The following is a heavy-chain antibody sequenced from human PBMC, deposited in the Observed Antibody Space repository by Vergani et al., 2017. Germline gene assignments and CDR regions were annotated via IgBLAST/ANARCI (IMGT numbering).Heavy chain of an antibody. CDR3: ARTSSISGSYYNGEWDY. Sequence: QVQLVQSGAEVKKPGASVKIACKTSGYTFTNHHLHWVRQAPGQGLEWMGIITPGGSTDYGPKFQGRATMTRDTSTRTVYIDLTGLRSDDTAMYDCARTSSISGSYYNGEWDYWGQGTLVVVSS. D-gene: IGHD3-10*01. CDR1: GYTFTNHH. CDR2: ITPGGST. J-gene: IGHJ4*02. V-gene: IGHV1-46*03.